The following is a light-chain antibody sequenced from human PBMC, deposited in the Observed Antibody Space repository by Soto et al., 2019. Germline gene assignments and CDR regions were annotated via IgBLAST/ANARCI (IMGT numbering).Light chain of an antibody. CDR3: CSYAGSSSWV. CDR2: EVS. Sequence: QSALTQPASVSGSPGQSITISCTGTSSDVGSYNLVSWYQQHPGKAPKLMIYEVSKRPSGVSNRFSGSKSGNTASLTISGLKAEDEAAYYCCSYAGSSSWVFGGGTKLTVL. J-gene: IGLJ3*02. CDR1: SSDVGSYNL. V-gene: IGLV2-23*02.